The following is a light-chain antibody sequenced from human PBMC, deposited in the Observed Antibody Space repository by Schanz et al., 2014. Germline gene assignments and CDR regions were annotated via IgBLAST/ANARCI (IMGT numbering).Light chain of an antibody. V-gene: IGKV1-27*01. J-gene: IGKJ1*01. CDR2: AAS. Sequence: DIEMTQSPSSLSASVGDRVTLTCRASQGISNYVAWYQQKPGKVPRLLIYAASTLHSGVPSRFRGSGSGTGLTLTINSLQPEDVATYYCQKYNGAPPWTFGQGTKVEIK. CDR1: QGISNY. CDR3: QKYNGAPPWT.